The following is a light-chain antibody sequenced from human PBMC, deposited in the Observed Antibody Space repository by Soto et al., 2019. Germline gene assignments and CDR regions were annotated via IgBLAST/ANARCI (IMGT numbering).Light chain of an antibody. Sequence: DIQMTQSPSSLSASVGDRVTITCRASESIRTYLNWYQQKPGKAPKLLIYAASSLQSGVPSRFSGSGSGTDFTLTISSLQPEDFATYYCQQSYSVWTFGQGTK. CDR2: AAS. CDR3: QQSYSVWT. V-gene: IGKV1-39*01. J-gene: IGKJ1*01. CDR1: ESIRTY.